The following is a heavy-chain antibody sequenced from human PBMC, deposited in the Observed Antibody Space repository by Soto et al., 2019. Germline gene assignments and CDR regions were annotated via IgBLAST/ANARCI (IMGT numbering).Heavy chain of an antibody. Sequence: QITLKESGPTLVKPTQTLTLTCTFSGFSLSTSGVGVGWIRQPPGKALEWLALIYWDDDKRYSPSLKSRLTITKDTSKNQVVLTMTNMDPVDTATYYCAHSTKDFWSGYDSYPHTNWFDPWGQGTLVTVSS. V-gene: IGHV2-5*02. CDR3: AHSTKDFWSGYDSYPHTNWFDP. J-gene: IGHJ5*02. D-gene: IGHD3-3*01. CDR2: IYWDDDK. CDR1: GFSLSTSGVG.